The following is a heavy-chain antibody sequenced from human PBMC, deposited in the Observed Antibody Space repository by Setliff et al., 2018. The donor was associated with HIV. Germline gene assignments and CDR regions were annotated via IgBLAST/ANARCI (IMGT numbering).Heavy chain of an antibody. J-gene: IGHJ4*02. D-gene: IGHD4-4*01. Sequence: VSGAPLSSNDWWGWIRQSPGKGLEWIGYIYYSGSIYYNPSLKSRVTMSVDTSKNQFSLKLSSVTAVDTAVYSCARVATVSHPGDYFDYWGQGTLVTVSS. CDR1: GAPLSSNDW. V-gene: IGHV4-28*02. CDR3: ARVATVSHPGDYFDY. CDR2: IYYSGSI.